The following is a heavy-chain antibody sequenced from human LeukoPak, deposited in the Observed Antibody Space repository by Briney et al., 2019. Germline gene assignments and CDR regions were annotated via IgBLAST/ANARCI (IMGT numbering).Heavy chain of an antibody. V-gene: IGHV3-9*01. Sequence: GGSLRLSCAASGFTFDDYAMHWVRQAPGKGLEWVSGISWNSGSIGYADSVKGRFTISRDNAKNSLYLQMNSLRAEDTAVYYCARVKDHRGIAVAGSDYWGQGTLVIVSS. CDR2: ISWNSGSI. CDR1: GFTFDDYA. J-gene: IGHJ4*02. CDR3: ARVKDHRGIAVAGSDY. D-gene: IGHD6-13*01.